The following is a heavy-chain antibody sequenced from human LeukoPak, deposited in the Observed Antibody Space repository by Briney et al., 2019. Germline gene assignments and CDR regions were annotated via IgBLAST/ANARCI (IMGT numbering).Heavy chain of an antibody. CDR1: GGSLSSSSYY. CDR3: ARRDSGSYYDAFDI. D-gene: IGHD1-26*01. CDR2: IYYSGST. Sequence: SETLSLTCTVSGGSLSSSSYYWGWLRQPPGRGGEWIGSIYYSGSTYYNPSLKSRVTISVDTSKNQFSLKLSSVTAADTAVYYCARRDSGSYYDAFDIWGQGTMVTVSS. J-gene: IGHJ3*02. V-gene: IGHV4-39*01.